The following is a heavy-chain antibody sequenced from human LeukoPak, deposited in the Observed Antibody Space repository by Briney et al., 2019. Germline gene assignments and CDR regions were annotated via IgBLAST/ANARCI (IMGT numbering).Heavy chain of an antibody. Sequence: SETLSLTCTVSGGSISSYYWSWIRQPAGKGLEWIGRIYTSGSTNYNASLKRRVSMSVDTSKNQFSLKLSSVTAADTAVFYCARENSGSYREFDYWGQGTLVTVSS. D-gene: IGHD1-26*01. CDR3: ARENSGSYREFDY. CDR1: GGSISSYY. J-gene: IGHJ4*02. CDR2: IYTSGST. V-gene: IGHV4-4*07.